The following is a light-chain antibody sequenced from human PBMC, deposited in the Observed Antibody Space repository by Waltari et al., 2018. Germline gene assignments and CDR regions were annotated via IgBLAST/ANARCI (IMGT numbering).Light chain of an antibody. Sequence: QSVLTQPPSVSGTPGQRVTISCSGGSSNIGTSFVYWYQQLPGTAPHLPMNRNNQRPPGVHERFSASKSGTSASLAISGLRSEDEADYFYASWDDSLSSVLFGGGTKLTVL. CDR3: ASWDDSLSSVL. J-gene: IGLJ2*01. CDR1: SSNIGTSF. CDR2: RNN. V-gene: IGLV1-47*01.